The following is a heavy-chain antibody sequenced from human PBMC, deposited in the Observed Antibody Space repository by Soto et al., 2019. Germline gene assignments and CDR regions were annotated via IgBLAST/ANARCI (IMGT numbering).Heavy chain of an antibody. CDR1: VLTFGTDW. J-gene: IGHJ4*02. D-gene: IGHD2-2*01. CDR3: AREKAAAYLDY. V-gene: IGHV3-7*03. Sequence: GGSLRLSCAASVLTFGTDWMDLVRQAPGKGLEWVANIKHDGSEKYYVDSVKGRFTISRDKAKNSVYLQMNSLRADETAVYYCAREKAAAYLDYWGRGTLVTVS. CDR2: IKHDGSEK.